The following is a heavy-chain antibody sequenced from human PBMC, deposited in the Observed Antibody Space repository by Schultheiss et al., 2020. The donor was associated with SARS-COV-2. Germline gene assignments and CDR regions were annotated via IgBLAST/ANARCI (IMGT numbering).Heavy chain of an antibody. V-gene: IGHV4-59*08. J-gene: IGHJ4*02. CDR1: GFTFSSYA. CDR3: ARRVDY. CDR2: IYYSGST. Sequence: ESLKISCAASGFTFSSYAMSWIRQPPGKGLEWIGYIYYSGSTNYNPSLKSRVTISVDTSKNQFSLKLSSVTAADTAVYYCARRVDYWGQGTLVTVSS.